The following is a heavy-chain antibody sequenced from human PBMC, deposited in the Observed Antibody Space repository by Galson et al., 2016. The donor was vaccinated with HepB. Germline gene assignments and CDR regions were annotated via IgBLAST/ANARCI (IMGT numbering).Heavy chain of an antibody. D-gene: IGHD5-18*01. CDR1: GSSFINYW. J-gene: IGHJ4*02. CDR3: ARLGGDIVAGSGYTYGYLDY. Sequence: QSGAEVKKPGESLKISCKGSGSSFINYWIGWVRQMPGKGLEWMGIIYPDDSDTRYSPSFQGQVTISADKAITTAYLQWSSLKASDTAMYYCARLGGDIVAGSGYTYGYLDYWGQGALVTVSS. V-gene: IGHV5-51*01. CDR2: IYPDDSDT.